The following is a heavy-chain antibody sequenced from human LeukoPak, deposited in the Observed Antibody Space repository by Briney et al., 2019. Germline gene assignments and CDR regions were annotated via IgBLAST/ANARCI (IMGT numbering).Heavy chain of an antibody. J-gene: IGHJ4*02. Sequence: GGSLRLSCAASGFTFSNAWMSWVRQAPGKGLEWVGRIKSKTDGGTTDYAAPVKGRFIISRDDSKNTLYLQMNSLKTEDTAVYYCTTDRVGATNFDYWGQGTLVTVSS. CDR2: IKSKTDGGTT. CDR3: TTDRVGATNFDY. V-gene: IGHV3-15*01. CDR1: GFTFSNAW. D-gene: IGHD1-26*01.